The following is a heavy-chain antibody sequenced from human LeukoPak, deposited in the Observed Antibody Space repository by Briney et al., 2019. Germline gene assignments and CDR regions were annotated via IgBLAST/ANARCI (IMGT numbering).Heavy chain of an antibody. D-gene: IGHD5-24*01. J-gene: IGHJ4*02. CDR2: IYTSGST. CDR3: AREKRDGYNYFDY. V-gene: IGHV4-61*02. Sequence: SETLSLTCTVSGGSISSGSYYWSGIRQPAGKGLEWIGRIYTSGSTNYNPSLKSRVTISVDTSKNQFSLKLSSVTAADTAVYYCAREKRDGYNYFDYWGQGTLVTVSS. CDR1: GGSISSGSYY.